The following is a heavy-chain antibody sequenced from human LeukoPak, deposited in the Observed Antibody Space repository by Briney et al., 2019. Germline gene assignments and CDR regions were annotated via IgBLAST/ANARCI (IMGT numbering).Heavy chain of an antibody. J-gene: IGHJ3*02. V-gene: IGHV6-1*01. Sequence: SQTLSLTCAISGDSVSSNSAAWNWIRQSPSRGLEWLRRTYYRSKWYNDYAVSVKSRITINPDTSKNQFSLQLNSVTPEDTAVYYCAREDYCSSTSCYIRRGAFDIWGQGTMVTVSS. CDR3: AREDYCSSTSCYIRRGAFDI. D-gene: IGHD2-2*02. CDR1: GDSVSSNSAA. CDR2: TYYRSKWYN.